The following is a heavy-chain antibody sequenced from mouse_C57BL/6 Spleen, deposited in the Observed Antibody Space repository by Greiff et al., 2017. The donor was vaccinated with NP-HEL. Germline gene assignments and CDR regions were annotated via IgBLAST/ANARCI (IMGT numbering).Heavy chain of an antibody. V-gene: IGHV1-72*01. J-gene: IGHJ4*01. CDR3: ARSDGGYYGLYYAMDY. D-gene: IGHD1-1*01. CDR1: GYTFTSYW. CDR2: IDPNSGGT. Sequence: QVQLQQPRAELVKPGASVQLSCKASGYTFTSYWMHWVKQRPGRGLEWIGRIDPNSGGTKYNEKFKSKATLTVDKPSSTAYMQLSSLTSEDSAVYYCARSDGGYYGLYYAMDYWGQGTSVTVSS.